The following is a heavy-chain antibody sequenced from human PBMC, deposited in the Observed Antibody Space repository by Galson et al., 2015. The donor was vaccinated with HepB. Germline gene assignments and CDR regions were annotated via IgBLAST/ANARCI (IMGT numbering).Heavy chain of an antibody. Sequence: SLRLSCAASGFTFSSYAMSWVRQAPGKGLEWVSAISGSGGSTYYADSVKGRFTISRDNSKNTLYLQMNSLRAEDTAVYYCAKEGGLYFGVVIAYYYYYGMDVWGQGTTVTVSS. J-gene: IGHJ6*02. D-gene: IGHD3-3*01. CDR2: ISGSGGST. CDR3: AKEGGLYFGVVIAYYYYYGMDV. V-gene: IGHV3-23*01. CDR1: GFTFSSYA.